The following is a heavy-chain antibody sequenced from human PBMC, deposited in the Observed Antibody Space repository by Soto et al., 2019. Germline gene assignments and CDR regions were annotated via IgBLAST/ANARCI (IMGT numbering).Heavy chain of an antibody. CDR2: IWYDGSNK. V-gene: IGHV3-33*01. Sequence: PGGSLRLSCAASGFTFSSYGMHWVRQAPGKGLEWVAVIWYDGSNKYYADSVKGRFTISRDNSKNTLYPPMNSLRAEDTAVYYCARAGGYCSGGSCYSFWYFDIWGRGTLVTVSP. CDR1: GFTFSSYG. CDR3: ARAGGYCSGGSCYSFWYFDI. D-gene: IGHD2-15*01. J-gene: IGHJ2*01.